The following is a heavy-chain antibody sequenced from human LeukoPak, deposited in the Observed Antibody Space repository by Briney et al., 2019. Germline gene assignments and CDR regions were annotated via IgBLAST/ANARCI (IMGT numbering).Heavy chain of an antibody. D-gene: IGHD3-10*01. J-gene: IGHJ4*02. Sequence: ASVKVSCKASGYTFTSNSINWVRQAPGQGLEWMGWISTNTGNPTYAQGFTGRFVFSMDTSVSTAYLEISSLKAEDTAVYYCAKDGDDYYGSGSYFDYWGQGTLVTVSS. CDR2: ISTNTGNP. CDR3: AKDGDDYYGSGSYFDY. V-gene: IGHV7-4-1*02. CDR1: GYTFTSNS.